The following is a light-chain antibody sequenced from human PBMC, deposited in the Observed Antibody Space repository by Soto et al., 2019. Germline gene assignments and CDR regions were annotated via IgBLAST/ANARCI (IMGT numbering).Light chain of an antibody. CDR2: SNN. CDR3: ATWEDNLTARV. V-gene: IGLV1-44*01. CDR1: SSNIGSNA. J-gene: IGLJ3*02. Sequence: QSVLTQPPSASGTPGQRVTISCSGGSSNIGSNAVNWYRQLPGTAPKLLIHSNNQRPSGVPDRFSGSKSGTSASLAISGLRSEDEADYYCATWEDNLTARVFGGGTKLTVL.